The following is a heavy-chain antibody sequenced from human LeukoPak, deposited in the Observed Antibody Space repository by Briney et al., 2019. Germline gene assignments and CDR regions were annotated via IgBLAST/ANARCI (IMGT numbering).Heavy chain of an antibody. CDR1: RFIFSSYW. V-gene: IGHV3-7*01. CDR3: ARDGSFWSGFPPFDP. J-gene: IGHJ4*03. D-gene: IGHD3-3*01. Sequence: GGSLRLSCATSRFIFSSYWMTWVRRTPGKGLEWVASINQDGSDKYYVDSVKGRFTISRDNAKKSLYLEMSSLRAEDTAVYYCARDGSFWSGFPPFDPRGQRNVVTV. CDR2: INQDGSDK.